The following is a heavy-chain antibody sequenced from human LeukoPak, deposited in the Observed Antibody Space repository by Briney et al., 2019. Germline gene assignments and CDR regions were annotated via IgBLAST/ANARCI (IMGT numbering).Heavy chain of an antibody. Sequence: ASVKVSCKASGYTFTSYDINWVRQAPGQGLEWMGWINPNSGNTGYAQKFQGRVTMTRNTSISTAYMELSSLRSEDTAVYYCARGRYDSSGYYYWGQGTLVTVSS. CDR3: ARGRYDSSGYYY. J-gene: IGHJ4*02. D-gene: IGHD3-22*01. V-gene: IGHV1-8*01. CDR2: INPNSGNT. CDR1: GYTFTSYD.